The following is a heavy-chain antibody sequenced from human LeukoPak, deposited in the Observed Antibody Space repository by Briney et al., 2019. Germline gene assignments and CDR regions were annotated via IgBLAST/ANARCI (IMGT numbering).Heavy chain of an antibody. Sequence: GGSLRLSCAASGFTFSSYGMHWVRQAPGKGLEWVAFIRYDESNKYYADSVKGRFTISRDNSKNTQYLQMNSLRAEDTAVYYCAKVSTVVTGYYYYMDVWGKGTTVTISS. J-gene: IGHJ6*03. CDR1: GFTFSSYG. D-gene: IGHD4-23*01. CDR3: AKVSTVVTGYYYYMDV. CDR2: IRYDESNK. V-gene: IGHV3-30*02.